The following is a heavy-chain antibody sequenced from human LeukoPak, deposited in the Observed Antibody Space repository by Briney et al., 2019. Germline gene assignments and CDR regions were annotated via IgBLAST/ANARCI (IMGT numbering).Heavy chain of an antibody. CDR1: GFTFSSYA. Sequence: GGSLRLSCAASGFTFSSYAMSWVRQAPGKGLEWVSAISGSGGSTYYADSVKGRFTISRDNSKNTLYLQMNSLRAEDTAVYYCAKDGCSSTSCYRDYWGQETLVTVSS. V-gene: IGHV3-23*01. CDR2: ISGSGGST. CDR3: AKDGCSSTSCYRDY. D-gene: IGHD2-2*01. J-gene: IGHJ4*02.